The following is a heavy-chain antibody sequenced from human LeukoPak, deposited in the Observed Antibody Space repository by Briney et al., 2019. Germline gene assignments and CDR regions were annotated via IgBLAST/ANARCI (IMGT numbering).Heavy chain of an antibody. D-gene: IGHD6-19*01. CDR3: ARVAAVAGSFDY. J-gene: IGHJ4*02. V-gene: IGHV4-4*02. CDR2: IYHSGST. CDR1: GGSISSSNW. Sequence: SETLSLTCAVSGGSISSSNWWSWVRQPPGKGLEWIGEIYHSGSTNYNPSLKSRVTISVDTSKNQFSLKLSSVTAADTAVYYCARVAAVAGSFDYWGQGTLVTVSS.